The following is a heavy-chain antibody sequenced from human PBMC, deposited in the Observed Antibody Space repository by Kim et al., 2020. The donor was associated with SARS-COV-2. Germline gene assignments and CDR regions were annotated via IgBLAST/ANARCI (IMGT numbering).Heavy chain of an antibody. CDR1: GFTFPNFG. J-gene: IGHJ1*01. Sequence: GGSLRLSCAASGFTFPNFGMSWVRQAPGKGLEWVSYVTRDGGHTVYADPVRGRFTVSRDNSMSTVSLEMNGHRTEDTAVYYCAKDQGWLHVLWGQVTLVTVSS. D-gene: IGHD5-12*01. V-gene: IGHV3-23*01. CDR3: AKDQGWLHVL. CDR2: VTRDGGHT.